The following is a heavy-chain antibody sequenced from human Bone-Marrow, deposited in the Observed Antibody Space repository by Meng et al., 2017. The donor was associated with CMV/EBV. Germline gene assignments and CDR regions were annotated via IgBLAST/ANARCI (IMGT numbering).Heavy chain of an antibody. CDR1: GSTFSCYS. J-gene: IGHJ6*02. V-gene: IGHV3-21*01. Sequence: SLNFSSAASGSTFSCYSMNWVRQAPGKGLEWVSSISSISSYIYDADSVKGRFTISRDNAKNSLYLQMNSLRAEDTAVYYCARASPGYYYYYGMDVWGQGTTVTVSS. CDR3: ARASPGYYYYYGMDV. CDR2: ISSISSYI.